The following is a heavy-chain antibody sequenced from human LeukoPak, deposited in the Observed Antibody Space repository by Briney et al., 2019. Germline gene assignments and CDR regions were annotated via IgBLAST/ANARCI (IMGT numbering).Heavy chain of an antibody. J-gene: IGHJ3*02. CDR1: GGSFSGYY. CDR2: INHSGST. V-gene: IGHV4-34*01. D-gene: IGHD4-17*01. CDR3: ARGDDYGIPPDAFDI. Sequence: SETLSLTCAVYGGSFSGYYWSWIRQPPGKGLEWIGEINHSGSTNYNPSLKSRVTISVDTSKNQFSLKLSSVTAADTAVYYCARGDDYGIPPDAFDIWGQGTMVTVSS.